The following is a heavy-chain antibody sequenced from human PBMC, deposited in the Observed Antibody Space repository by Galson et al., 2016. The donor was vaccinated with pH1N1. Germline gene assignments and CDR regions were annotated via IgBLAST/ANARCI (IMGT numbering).Heavy chain of an antibody. CDR1: GGSISSDY. D-gene: IGHD3-16*01. Sequence: LSLTCTVSGGSISSDYWSWIRQPPGKGLEWIGYIYYSGSTNHNPSLKSRVTISVDTSKNQFSVKLSSVTAADTPVYYCARFWHLGELGSWFDNWGQGTLVTVSS. CDR2: IYYSGST. J-gene: IGHJ4*02. CDR3: ARFWHLGELGSWFDN. V-gene: IGHV4-59*01.